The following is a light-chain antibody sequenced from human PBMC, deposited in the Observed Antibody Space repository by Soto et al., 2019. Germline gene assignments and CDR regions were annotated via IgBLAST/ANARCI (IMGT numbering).Light chain of an antibody. J-gene: IGKJ1*01. Sequence: EIVMTQSPVTLSVSPGERGTLSCRASQSVGSNLAWYQQRCGQPPRLLVFGASTRATVIPARFSGSGSGTEFTLTISSLQSEDFAVYYCHQYDSWPETFGQGTKVESK. CDR3: HQYDSWPET. V-gene: IGKV3-15*01. CDR2: GAS. CDR1: QSVGSN.